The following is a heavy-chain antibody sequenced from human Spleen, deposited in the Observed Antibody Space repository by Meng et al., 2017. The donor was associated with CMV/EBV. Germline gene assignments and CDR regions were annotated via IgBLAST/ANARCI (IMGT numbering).Heavy chain of an antibody. Sequence: SCVASGLTFNNAWMSWVRQAPGKGLEWVGRIKRKTDGGTTDYAAPVKGRFTISRDDSKDTLYLQMNNLKTEDTGVYYCTPLDYCDFWGQGTLVTVSS. J-gene: IGHJ4*02. CDR2: IKRKTDGGTT. CDR1: GLTFNNAW. CDR3: TPLDYCDF. V-gene: IGHV3-15*07.